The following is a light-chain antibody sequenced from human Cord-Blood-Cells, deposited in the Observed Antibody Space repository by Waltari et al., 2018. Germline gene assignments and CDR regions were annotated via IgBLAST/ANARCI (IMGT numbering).Light chain of an antibody. Sequence: ELDKEQSPATLSEAPGQRATLPCRASQSVSGNLALYPQKPGQPHRLLIYGASTRATGIPARFSGSGSGTEFTLTISSLQSEDFAVYYCQQYNNWPHFGHGTKLEIE. CDR3: QQYNNWPH. J-gene: IGKJ2*01. V-gene: IGKV3-15*01. CDR1: QSVSGN. CDR2: GAS.